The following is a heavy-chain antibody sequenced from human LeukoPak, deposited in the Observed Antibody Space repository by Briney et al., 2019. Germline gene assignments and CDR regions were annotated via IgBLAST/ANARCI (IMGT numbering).Heavy chain of an antibody. Sequence: GGSLRLSCAASGFTFTSYSMSWVRQAPGEGLEWVSTISGSADSTNYAEAVKGRFTISRDNSKNTMYLQMNSLRAEDTAVYYCAKQGFGCWGQGTLVTVSS. V-gene: IGHV3-23*01. J-gene: IGHJ4*02. CDR2: ISGSADST. CDR1: GFTFTSYS. CDR3: AKQGFGC.